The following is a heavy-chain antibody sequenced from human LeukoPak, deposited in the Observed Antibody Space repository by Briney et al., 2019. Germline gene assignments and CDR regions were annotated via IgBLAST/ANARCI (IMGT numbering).Heavy chain of an antibody. Sequence: AGGSLRLSCAASGFTFSSYAMSWVRQAPGKGLEWVSAISGSGGSTYYADSVKGRFTISRDNSKNTLYLQMNSLRAEDTAVYYCAKDGLRFLDPGPSESDGMDVWGQGTTVTVSS. CDR1: GFTFSSYA. CDR3: AKDGLRFLDPGPSESDGMDV. D-gene: IGHD3-3*01. J-gene: IGHJ6*02. CDR2: ISGSGGST. V-gene: IGHV3-23*01.